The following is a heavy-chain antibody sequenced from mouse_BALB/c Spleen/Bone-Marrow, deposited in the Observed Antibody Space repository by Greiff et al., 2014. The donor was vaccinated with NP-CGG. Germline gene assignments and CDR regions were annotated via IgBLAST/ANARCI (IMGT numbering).Heavy chain of an antibody. D-gene: IGHD2-4*01. V-gene: IGHV3-8*02. J-gene: IGHJ4*01. CDR2: INFSGST. CDR1: GDSITSGY. CDR3: ASGGPTMITYYAMDY. Sequence: EVNVVESGPRLVKPSQTLSLTCSVTGDSITSGYWNWIRKFPANKLEYMGYINFSGSTYYNPSLESRISITRDTSKNQYYLHLNSVTTEVTATYYCASGGPTMITYYAMDYWGQGTSVTVSS.